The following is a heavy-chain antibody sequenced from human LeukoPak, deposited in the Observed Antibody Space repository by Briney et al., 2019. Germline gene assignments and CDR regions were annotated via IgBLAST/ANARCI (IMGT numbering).Heavy chain of an antibody. V-gene: IGHV1-69*13. D-gene: IGHD3-10*01. CDR2: IIPIFGTA. CDR3: ARERVRGVSKADY. CDR1: GGTFSSYA. Sequence: ASVKVSCKASGGTFSSYAISWVRQAPGQGLEWMGGIIPIFGTANYAQKFQGRVTITADESTSTAYMELRSLRSDDTAVYYCARERVRGVSKADYWGQGTLVTVSS. J-gene: IGHJ4*02.